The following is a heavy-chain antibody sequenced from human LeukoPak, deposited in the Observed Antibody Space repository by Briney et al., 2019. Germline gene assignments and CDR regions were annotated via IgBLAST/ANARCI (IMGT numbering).Heavy chain of an antibody. CDR2: INPNSGGT. CDR3: AREGVSGAYSSFLYYFDY. J-gene: IGHJ4*02. V-gene: IGHV1-2*02. D-gene: IGHD6-6*01. CDR1: GYTFTGYY. Sequence: ALVKVSCKASGYTFTGYYMHWVRQAPGQGLEWMGWINPNSGGTNYAQKFQGRVTMTRDTSISTAYMELSRLRSDDTAVYYCAREGVSGAYSSFLYYFDYWGQGTLVTVSS.